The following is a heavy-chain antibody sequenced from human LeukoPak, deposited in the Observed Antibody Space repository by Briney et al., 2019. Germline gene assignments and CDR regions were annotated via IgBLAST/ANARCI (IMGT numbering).Heavy chain of an antibody. J-gene: IGHJ4*02. CDR3: AKGLEGLRFLEWLFLLDY. Sequence: GGSLRLSCAASGFTFSSYWMHWVRQAPGKGLVWVSRINSDGSSTSYADSVKGRFTISRDNAKNTLYLQMNSLRAEDTAVYYCAKGLEGLRFLEWLFLLDYWGQGTLVTVSS. V-gene: IGHV3-74*01. CDR1: GFTFSSYW. D-gene: IGHD3-3*01. CDR2: INSDGSST.